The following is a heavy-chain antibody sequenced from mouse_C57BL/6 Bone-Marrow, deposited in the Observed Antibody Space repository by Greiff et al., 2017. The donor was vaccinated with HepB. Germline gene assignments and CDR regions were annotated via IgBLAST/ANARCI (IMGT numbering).Heavy chain of an antibody. V-gene: IGHV1-50*01. J-gene: IGHJ4*01. Sequence: QVQLQQPGAELVKPGASVKLSCKASGYTFTSYWMQWVKQRPGQGLEWIGEIDPSDSYTNYNQKFKGKATLTVDTSSSTAYMQLSSLTYEDAAVYYGAREETAQARSYYAMDYWGQGTSVTVSS. D-gene: IGHD3-2*02. CDR1: GYTFTSYW. CDR2: IDPSDSYT. CDR3: AREETAQARSYYAMDY.